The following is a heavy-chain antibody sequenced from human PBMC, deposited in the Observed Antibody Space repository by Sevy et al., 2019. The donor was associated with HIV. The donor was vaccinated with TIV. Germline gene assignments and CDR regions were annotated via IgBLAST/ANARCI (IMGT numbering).Heavy chain of an antibody. J-gene: IGHJ3*02. D-gene: IGHD3-22*01. Sequence: GGSLRLSCVASGFTFSNYAMNWVRQAPGKGLEWVSTIFRGGDGTYYADSVKGRFTICRDNSKDTVYLQLSSLRADDTAVYYCAGALYDSSGSFDALDIWGQGTMVTVSS. CDR1: GFTFSNYA. CDR3: AGALYDSSGSFDALDI. V-gene: IGHV3-23*01. CDR2: IFRGGDGT.